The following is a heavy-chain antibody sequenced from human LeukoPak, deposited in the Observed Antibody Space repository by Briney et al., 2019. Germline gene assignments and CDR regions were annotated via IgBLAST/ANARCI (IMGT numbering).Heavy chain of an antibody. V-gene: IGHV3-66*01. J-gene: IGHJ6*02. D-gene: IGHD3-16*01. CDR2: LYTGGDT. CDR1: GLTVSSNY. CDR3: ARDSRFGTSYYYGMDV. Sequence: GGSLRLSCAASGLTVSSNYMSRVRQAPGKGLEWVSVLYTGGDTDYADSVRGRFIISRDNSKNTVFLQMNSLRPEDTAVYYCARDSRFGTSYYYGMDVWGQGTTVTVSS.